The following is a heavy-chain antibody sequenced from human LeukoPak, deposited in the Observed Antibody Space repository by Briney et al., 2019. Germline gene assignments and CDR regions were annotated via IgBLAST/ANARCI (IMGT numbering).Heavy chain of an antibody. CDR3: AREGYSSSWPYYYYYGMDV. Sequence: PGGSLRLSCAASGFTVSSNYMSWVRQAPGKGLEWVSVIYSGGSTYYADSVKGRSTISRDNSKNTLYLQMNSLRAEDTAVYYCAREGYSSSWPYYYYYGMDVWGQGTTVTVSS. D-gene: IGHD6-13*01. V-gene: IGHV3-66*01. CDR1: GFTVSSNY. J-gene: IGHJ6*02. CDR2: IYSGGST.